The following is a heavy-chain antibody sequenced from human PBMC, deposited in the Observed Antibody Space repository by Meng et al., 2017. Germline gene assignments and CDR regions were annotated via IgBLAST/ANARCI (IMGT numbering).Heavy chain of an antibody. CDR3: ARSSYSFDS. CDR1: GDSASSNGAP. Sequence: RSLPRLLMPSQPLSLCCSIAGDSASSNGAPEHLSSQSPSKGRLWLVRAYYRSKWYHDYAKSVKSRICFDSDTSKIQFSLQLRSVTPKDSAVYYFARSSYSFDSWGQRTLVTVSS. V-gene: IGHV6-1*01. J-gene: IGHJ4*02. D-gene: IGHD1-26*01. CDR2: AYYRSKWYH.